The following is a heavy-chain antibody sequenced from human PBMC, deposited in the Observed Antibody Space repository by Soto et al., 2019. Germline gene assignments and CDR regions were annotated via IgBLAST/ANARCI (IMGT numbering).Heavy chain of an antibody. Sequence: EVQLLESGGGLVQPVGSLRLSCAASGFTFSSYGMSWVRQAPGKGLEWVSDISGTGGSTYYAESVKGRFTVSRDNSKNTLYLQMDSLRAEDTAVYYCVNPRGGYCSGGSCYVIDYWGQGALVTVSS. V-gene: IGHV3-23*01. CDR3: VNPRGGYCSGGSCYVIDY. CDR2: ISGTGGST. CDR1: GFTFSSYG. J-gene: IGHJ4*02. D-gene: IGHD2-15*01.